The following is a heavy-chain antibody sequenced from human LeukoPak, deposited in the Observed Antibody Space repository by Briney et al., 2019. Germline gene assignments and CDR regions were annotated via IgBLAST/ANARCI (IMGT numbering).Heavy chain of an antibody. CDR2: IYHSGST. V-gene: IGHV4-38-2*01. J-gene: IGHJ4*02. CDR1: GYSISSGYY. CDR3: ARAVGAARKYYFDY. Sequence: SETLSLTCAVSGYSISSGYYWGWIRQPPGKGLEWIGSIYHSGSTYYNPSLKSRVTISVDTSKNQFSLKLSSVTAADTAVYCCARAVGAARKYYFDYWGQGTLVTVSS. D-gene: IGHD1-26*01.